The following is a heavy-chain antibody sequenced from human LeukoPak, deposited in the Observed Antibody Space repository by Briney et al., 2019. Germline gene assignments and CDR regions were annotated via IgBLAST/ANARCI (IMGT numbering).Heavy chain of an antibody. CDR1: GGSISSYY. Sequence: SESLSLTCSVSGGSISSYYGSWVRPAAGEGLEWIGRIYASGSTIFNPSLKSRVHMLEDQSKKHFSLSLRSVTAADTAVYYCGRGLGVAAADNWGQGILVTVSS. CDR3: GRGLGVAAADN. J-gene: IGHJ4*02. D-gene: IGHD6-13*01. CDR2: IYASGST. V-gene: IGHV4-4*07.